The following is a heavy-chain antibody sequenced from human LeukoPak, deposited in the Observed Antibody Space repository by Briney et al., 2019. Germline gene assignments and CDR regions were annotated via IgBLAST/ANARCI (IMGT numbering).Heavy chain of an antibody. V-gene: IGHV4-34*01. CDR2: INHSGST. J-gene: IGHJ4*02. CDR1: GGSFSGYY. CDR3: ARGRITIFGVVIARLYYFDY. D-gene: IGHD3-3*01. Sequence: SETLSLTCAVYGGSFSGYYWSWIRQPPGKGLEWIGEINHSGSTNYNPSLKSRVTISVDTSKNQFSLKLSSVTAADTAMYYCARGRITIFGVVIARLYYFDYWGQGTLVTVSS.